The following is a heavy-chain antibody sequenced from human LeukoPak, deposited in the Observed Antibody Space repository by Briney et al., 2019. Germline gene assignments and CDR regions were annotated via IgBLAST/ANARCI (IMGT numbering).Heavy chain of an antibody. CDR1: GFIVSNNY. CDR3: AISKGYDYGSWYFQN. CDR2: LYSGGST. V-gene: IGHV3-66*01. D-gene: IGHD5-12*01. J-gene: IGHJ1*01. Sequence: GGSLRLSCAASGFIVSNNYMSWVRQAPGMGLEWVSVLYSGGSTYYADSVKGRFTISRDNSKNTLYLQMNRLRAEDTAVYYCAISKGYDYGSWYFQNWGQGTLVTVPS.